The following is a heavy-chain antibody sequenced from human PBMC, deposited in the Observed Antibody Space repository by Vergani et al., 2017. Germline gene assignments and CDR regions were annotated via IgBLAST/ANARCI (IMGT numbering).Heavy chain of an antibody. CDR1: GASIRSSNYY. D-gene: IGHD6-19*01. CDR3: AGHSTVEWLVEWGWIVH. V-gene: IGHV4-39*01. CDR2: IYYSGST. J-gene: IGHJ5*02. Sequence: QLQLQESGPGLVKPSATLSLTCSVSGASIRSSNYYWGWIRQPPGKGLEWIASIYYSGSTYYNPSLKSRVTISVDTSKNQFSLKLSSVTAADTAVYFCAGHSTVEWLVEWGWIVHWWEGSIVTVAS.